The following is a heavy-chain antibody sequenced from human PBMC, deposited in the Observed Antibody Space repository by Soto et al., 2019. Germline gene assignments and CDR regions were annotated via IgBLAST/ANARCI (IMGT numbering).Heavy chain of an antibody. J-gene: IGHJ5*02. CDR3: AHSLIGYYYDSSGSNWFDP. V-gene: IGHV2-5*02. CDR2: IYWDDDK. D-gene: IGHD3-22*01. CDR1: GFSLSTSGVG. Sequence: SGPTLVNPTQTLRLACTFSGFSLSTSGVGVGWVRQPPGEALEWLALIYWDDDKRYSPSLKSRLTITKDTSKNQVVLTMTNMDPVDTATYYCAHSLIGYYYDSSGSNWFDPWGQ.